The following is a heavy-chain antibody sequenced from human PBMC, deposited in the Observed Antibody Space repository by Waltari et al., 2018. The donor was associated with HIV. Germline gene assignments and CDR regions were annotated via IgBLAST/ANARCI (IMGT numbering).Heavy chain of an antibody. J-gene: IGHJ3*02. V-gene: IGHV4-34*02. CDR2: IKNGGNT. D-gene: IGHD2-21*01. CDR1: GGSFSGYS. Sequence: QVHLQQWGAGLLKPSETLSVTCAVYGGSFSGYSWSWIRQSPGKGLEWIGEIKNGGNTNYNPSLKSRVIISQDTSKNQFSLKVISVTAADTAVYYCARWCWGYRWTCDAFDIWGQGTMVTVSS. CDR3: ARWCWGYRWTCDAFDI.